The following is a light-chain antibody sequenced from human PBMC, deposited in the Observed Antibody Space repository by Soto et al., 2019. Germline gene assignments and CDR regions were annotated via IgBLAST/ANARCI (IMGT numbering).Light chain of an antibody. J-gene: IGLJ2*01. CDR3: TSYATYSTLV. Sequence: QSALAQPASVSGSPGQSITIACTGTSNGVGDYNYVSWYQHHPGKAPKLLIFEVSNRPSGVSYRFSGSKFGNTASLTISGLQAEDEADYFCTSYATYSTLVFGGGTK. V-gene: IGLV2-14*01. CDR2: EVS. CDR1: SNGVGDYNY.